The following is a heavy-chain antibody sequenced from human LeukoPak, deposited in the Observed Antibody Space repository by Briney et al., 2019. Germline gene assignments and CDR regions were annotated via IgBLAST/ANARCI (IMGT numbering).Heavy chain of an antibody. CDR1: GFTFSSYA. CDR2: ISGSGGST. J-gene: IGHJ4*02. Sequence: GGSLRLSCAASGFTFSSYAMSWVRQAPGKGLEWVSAISGSGGSTYYADSVKGRFTISRDNAKNSLYLQMNSLRAEDTAVYYCARDMARAGGYSSGWTFDYWGQGTLVTVSS. D-gene: IGHD6-19*01. V-gene: IGHV3-23*01. CDR3: ARDMARAGGYSSGWTFDY.